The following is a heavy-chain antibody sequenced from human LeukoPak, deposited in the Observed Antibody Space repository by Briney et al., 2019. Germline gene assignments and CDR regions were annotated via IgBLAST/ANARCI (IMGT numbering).Heavy chain of an antibody. Sequence: SVKVSCKASGGTFSSYAISRVRQAPGQGLEWMGGIIPIFGTANYAQKFQGRVTITADESTSTAYMELSSLRSEDTAVYYCARGGSYDSSGYYRYYFDYWGQGTLVTVSS. V-gene: IGHV1-69*13. CDR3: ARGGSYDSSGYYRYYFDY. CDR1: GGTFSSYA. CDR2: IIPIFGTA. D-gene: IGHD3-22*01. J-gene: IGHJ4*02.